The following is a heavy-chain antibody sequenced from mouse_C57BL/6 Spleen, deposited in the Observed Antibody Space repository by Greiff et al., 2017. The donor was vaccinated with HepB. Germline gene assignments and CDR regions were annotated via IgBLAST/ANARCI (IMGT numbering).Heavy chain of an antibody. CDR2: IDPSDSYT. Sequence: QVQLQQPGAELVMPGASVKLSCKASGYTFTSYWMHWVKQRPGQGLEWIGEIDPSDSYTNYNQKFKGKSTLTVDKSSSTAYMQLSSLTSEDSAVYYCARRDYYYGSSYWDFDGWGTGTTVTVSS. CDR1: GYTFTSYW. CDR3: ARRDYYYGSSYWDFDG. J-gene: IGHJ1*03. D-gene: IGHD1-1*01. V-gene: IGHV1-69*01.